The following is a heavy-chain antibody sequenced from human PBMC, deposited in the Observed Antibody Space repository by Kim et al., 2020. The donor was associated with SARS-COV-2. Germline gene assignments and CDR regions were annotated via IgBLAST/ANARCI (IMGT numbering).Heavy chain of an antibody. Sequence: GGSLRLSCAASGFTFSGSAMHWVRQASGKGLEWVGRIRSKANSYATAYAASVKGRFTISRDDSKNTAYLQMNSLKTEDTAVYYCTRHGGLLEWDYYYYGMDVWGQGTTVTVSS. CDR1: GFTFSGSA. J-gene: IGHJ6*02. D-gene: IGHD3-16*01. CDR2: IRSKANSYAT. V-gene: IGHV3-73*01. CDR3: TRHGGLLEWDYYYYGMDV.